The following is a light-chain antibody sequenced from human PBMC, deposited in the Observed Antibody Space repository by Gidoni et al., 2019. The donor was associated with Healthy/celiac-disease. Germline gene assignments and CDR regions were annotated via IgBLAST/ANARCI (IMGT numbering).Light chain of an antibody. CDR2: GAS. J-gene: IGKJ1*01. CDR3: QQYNNWPPWT. CDR1: QSVSSN. Sequence: ILMTQSPATLSVSPGERATLSCRASQSVSSNLAGYQQKPGQAPRLLIYGASTRATGIPARFSGSGSGTEFTLTISSLQSEDFAVYYCQQYNNWPPWTFGQGTKVEIK. V-gene: IGKV3-15*01.